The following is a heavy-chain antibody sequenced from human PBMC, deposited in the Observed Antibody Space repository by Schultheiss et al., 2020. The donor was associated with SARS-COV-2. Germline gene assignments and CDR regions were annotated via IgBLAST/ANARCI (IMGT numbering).Heavy chain of an antibody. Sequence: GGSLRLSCAASGFTFSSYSMNWVRQAPGKGLEWVSYISSSSSTIYYADSVKGRFTISRDNAKNSLYLQMNSLRAEDTAVYYCAREGDFWSGYYSYYYYGMDVWGQGTTVTVS. D-gene: IGHD3-3*01. J-gene: IGHJ6*02. V-gene: IGHV3-48*04. CDR3: AREGDFWSGYYSYYYYGMDV. CDR1: GFTFSSYS. CDR2: ISSSSSTI.